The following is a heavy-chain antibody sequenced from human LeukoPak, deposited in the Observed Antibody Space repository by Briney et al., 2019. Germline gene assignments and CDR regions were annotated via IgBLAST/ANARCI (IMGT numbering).Heavy chain of an antibody. D-gene: IGHD5-12*01. CDR3: ARDQNSHSGYDL. J-gene: IGHJ4*02. V-gene: IGHV3-48*03. CDR2: ISSSGSTI. Sequence: GGSLRLSCAASGFTFSSYEMNWVRQAPGKGLEWVSYISSSGSTIYYADSVKGRFTISRDNAKNSLYLQMNSLGAEDTAVYYCARDQNSHSGYDLWGQGTLVTVYS. CDR1: GFTFSSYE.